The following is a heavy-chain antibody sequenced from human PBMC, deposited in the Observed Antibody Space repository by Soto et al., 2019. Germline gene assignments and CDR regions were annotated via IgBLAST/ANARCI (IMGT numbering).Heavy chain of an antibody. CDR2: ISYDGSNK. D-gene: IGHD3-10*01. CDR3: ASGGGYFDY. V-gene: IGHV3-30-3*01. J-gene: IGHJ4*02. CDR1: GFTFSSYA. Sequence: QVQLVESGGGVVQPGRSLRLSCAASGFTFSSYAMHWVRQAPGKGLEWVAVISYDGSNKYYADSVKGRFTISRDNSKNTLYLQMSSLRAEDTAVYYCASGGGYFDYWGQGTLVTVSS.